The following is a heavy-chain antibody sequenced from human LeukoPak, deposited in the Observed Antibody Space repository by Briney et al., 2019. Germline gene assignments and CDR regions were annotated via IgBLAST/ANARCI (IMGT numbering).Heavy chain of an antibody. CDR1: GFTFSNYD. D-gene: IGHD3-9*01. V-gene: IGHV3-11*01. CDR3: VRDQQIYDILTTDAFDI. CDR2: IRSSGSSI. J-gene: IGHJ3*02. Sequence: GGSLRLSCATSGFTFSNYDMSWIRQAPGKGLEWVSYIRSSGSSIYYADSVKGRFTISRDNAKNSLYLQMNSLRAEDTAVYSSVRDQQIYDILTTDAFDIWGHGTLVTVSS.